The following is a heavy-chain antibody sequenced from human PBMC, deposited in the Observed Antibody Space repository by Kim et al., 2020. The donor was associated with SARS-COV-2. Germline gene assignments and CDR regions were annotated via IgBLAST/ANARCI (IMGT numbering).Heavy chain of an antibody. CDR3: AKDMGPRNTSIVCYAFDI. D-gene: IGHD2-2*01. CDR2: ISWDGGST. J-gene: IGHJ3*02. V-gene: IGHV3-43*01. CDR1: GFTFDDYT. Sequence: GGSLRLSCAASGFTFDDYTMHWVRQAPGKGLEWVSLISWDGGSTYYADSVKGRFTISRDNSKNSLYLQMNSLRAEDTALYYCAKDMGPRNTSIVCYAFDIWGQGTMVTVSS.